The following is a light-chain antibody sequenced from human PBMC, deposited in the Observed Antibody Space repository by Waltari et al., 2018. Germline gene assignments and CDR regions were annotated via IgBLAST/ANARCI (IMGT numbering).Light chain of an antibody. CDR2: KAS. Sequence: DIQMTQSPSTLSAPVGDRVTITCRASQSISSWLAWYQQKPGKATKLLIYKASSLESGVPSRFSGSGSGTEFTLTINTLQPGDSATYYCQQFSSNPLTFGGGTKVEIK. J-gene: IGKJ4*01. CDR3: QQFSSNPLT. CDR1: QSISSW. V-gene: IGKV1-5*03.